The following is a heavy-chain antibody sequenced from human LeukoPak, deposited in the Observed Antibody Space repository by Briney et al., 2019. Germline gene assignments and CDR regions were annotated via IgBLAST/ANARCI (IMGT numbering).Heavy chain of an antibody. J-gene: IGHJ4*02. D-gene: IGHD6-19*01. CDR3: ARPGFGFDRLTHSSGWFG. CDR1: GGSTSSSSYY. Sequence: PSETLSLTCTVSGGSTSSSSYYWGWIRQPPGKGLEWIGSIYYSGSTYYNPSLKSRVTISVDTSKNQFSLKLSSVTAADTAVYYCARPGFGFDRLTHSSGWFGWGQGTLVTVSS. V-gene: IGHV4-39*01. CDR2: IYYSGST.